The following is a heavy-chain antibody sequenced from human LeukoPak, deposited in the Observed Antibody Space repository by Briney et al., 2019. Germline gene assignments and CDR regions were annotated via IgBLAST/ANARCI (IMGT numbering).Heavy chain of an antibody. Sequence: PSETLSLTCIVSGGPISVDYWSWIRQPPGKGLEWIGEINHSGSTNYNPSLKSRVTISVDTSKNQFSLKLSSVTAADTAVYYCARVDVLLWFGELIKGFDYWGQGTLVTVSS. CDR2: INHSGST. CDR3: ARVDVLLWFGELIKGFDY. J-gene: IGHJ4*02. CDR1: GGPISVDY. V-gene: IGHV4-34*01. D-gene: IGHD3-10*01.